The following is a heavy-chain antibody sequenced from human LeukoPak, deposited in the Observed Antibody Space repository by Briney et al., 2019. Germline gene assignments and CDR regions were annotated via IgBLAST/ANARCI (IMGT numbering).Heavy chain of an antibody. Sequence: AASVKVSCKASGYTFTTYDINWVRQATGQGIEWMGWMNHNSGNTGYTQKFQGRVTITRNTSISTAYMELSSLRSEDTAVYYCARGRTADIVVVPAAIPEELDYWGQGTLVTVSS. J-gene: IGHJ4*02. CDR3: ARGRTADIVVVPAAIPEELDY. V-gene: IGHV1-8*03. D-gene: IGHD2-2*02. CDR1: GYTFTTYD. CDR2: MNHNSGNT.